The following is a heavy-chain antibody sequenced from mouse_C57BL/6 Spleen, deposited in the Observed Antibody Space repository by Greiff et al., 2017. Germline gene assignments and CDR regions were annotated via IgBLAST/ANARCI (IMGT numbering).Heavy chain of an antibody. CDR2: IDPSDSYT. CDR1: GYTFTSYW. Sequence: QLQQPGAELVMPGASVKLSCKASGYTFTSYWMHWVKQRPGQGLEWIGEIDPSDSYTNYNQKFKGKSTLTVDKSSSTAYMQLSSLTSEDSAVYYCARSITTVVPFDYWGQGTTLTVSS. V-gene: IGHV1-69*01. CDR3: ARSITTVVPFDY. J-gene: IGHJ2*01. D-gene: IGHD1-1*01.